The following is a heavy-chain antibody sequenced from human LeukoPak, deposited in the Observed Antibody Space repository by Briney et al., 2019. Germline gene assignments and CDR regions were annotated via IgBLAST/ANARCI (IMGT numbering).Heavy chain of an antibody. D-gene: IGHD3-22*01. J-gene: IGHJ4*02. V-gene: IGHV3-11*01. CDR3: ARDARYYYDSSGYYRIQYFDY. CDR1: GFTFSDYY. CDR2: ISSSGSTI. Sequence: GGSLRLSCAASGFTFSDYYMSWIRQAPGKGLEWVSYISSSGSTIYYADSVKGRFTISRDNAKNSLYLQMNSLRAEDTAVYYCARDARYYYDSSGYYRIQYFDYWGQGTLVTVSS.